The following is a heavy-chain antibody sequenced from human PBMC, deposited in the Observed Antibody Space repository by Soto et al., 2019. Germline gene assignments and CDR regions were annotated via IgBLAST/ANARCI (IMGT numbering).Heavy chain of an antibody. CDR2: IIGHNGRT. V-gene: IGHV3-23*01. D-gene: IGHD6-19*01. Sequence: EVQLLGSGGGLVQPGGSLRLSCAASGFIFDTFDMSWVRQAPGKGLEWVSAIIGHNGRTYYADSVTGRFTISKDKSNKTLYLQMNSRRVEDTAIYYCTKGAWLDDFCGQGVLVTVSS. CDR3: TKGAWLDDF. CDR1: GFIFDTFD. J-gene: IGHJ4*02.